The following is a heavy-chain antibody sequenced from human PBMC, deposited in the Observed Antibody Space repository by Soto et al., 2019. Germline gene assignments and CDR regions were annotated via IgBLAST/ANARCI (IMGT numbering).Heavy chain of an antibody. J-gene: IGHJ4*02. V-gene: IGHV1-69*06. D-gene: IGHD3-22*01. CDR2: IIPIFGTA. CDR3: ARVSTYYDSSGSDY. CDR1: GGTFSSYA. Sequence: SLKVSCKASGGTFSSYAISWVRQAPGQGLEWMGGIIPIFGTANYAQKFQGRVTITADKSTSTAYMELSSLRSEDTAVYYCARVSTYYDSSGSDYWGQGTLVTVSS.